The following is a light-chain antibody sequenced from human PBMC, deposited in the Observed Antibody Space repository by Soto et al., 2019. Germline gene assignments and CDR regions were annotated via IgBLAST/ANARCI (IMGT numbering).Light chain of an antibody. V-gene: IGLV3-9*01. CDR2: RDS. CDR3: QVWDSSTVV. CDR1: NSGSKN. J-gene: IGLJ2*01. Sequence: SYELTQPLSVSVALGQTARTTCGGNNSGSKNVHCYQRKPGQAPVLVIYRDSNRHSGIPEQFSGSNSGNTATLTISRAQAGDEADYYCQVWDSSTVVFGGGTKLTVL.